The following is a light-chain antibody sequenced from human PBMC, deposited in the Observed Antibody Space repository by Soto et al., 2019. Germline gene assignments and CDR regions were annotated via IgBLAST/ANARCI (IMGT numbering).Light chain of an antibody. CDR2: TNN. Sequence: QSVLTQPPSASATPGQRVTISCSGSNSNIGTNTVNWYQQLPGTAPRLLIYTNNQRPSGVPQRFSGSKTGTSASLAIGGLQSEDVADYYCAAWDDSLGAYVFGTGTKLTVL. J-gene: IGLJ1*01. CDR3: AAWDDSLGAYV. V-gene: IGLV1-44*01. CDR1: NSNIGTNT.